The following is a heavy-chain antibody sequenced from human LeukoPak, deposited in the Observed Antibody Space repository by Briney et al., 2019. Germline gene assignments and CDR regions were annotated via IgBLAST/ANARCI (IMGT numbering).Heavy chain of an antibody. CDR1: GFTFSSYS. V-gene: IGHV3-21*01. Sequence: GGSLRLSCAASGFTFSSYSMNWVRQAPGKGLEWVSSISSSSSYICYADSVEGRFTISRDNAKNSLYLQMNSLRAEDTAVYYCARGSSSTGNWGQGTLVTVSS. D-gene: IGHD6-6*01. CDR3: ARGSSSTGN. J-gene: IGHJ4*02. CDR2: ISSSSSYI.